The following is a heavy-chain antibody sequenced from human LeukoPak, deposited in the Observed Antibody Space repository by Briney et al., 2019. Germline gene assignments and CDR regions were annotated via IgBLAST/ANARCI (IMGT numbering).Heavy chain of an antibody. CDR1: GFTFRSYA. V-gene: IGHV3-23*01. CDR2: ISGSGGTT. J-gene: IGHJ3*02. D-gene: IGHD1-7*01. CDR3: AKSSWELRPGAFDI. Sequence: GMSLRLSCAASGFTFRSYAMNWVRQAPGKGLDWVSGISGSGGTTYYADSVKGRFTISRDKSKNTLYLQMNSLRAEDTAVYYCAKSSWELRPGAFDIWGQGTMVTVSS.